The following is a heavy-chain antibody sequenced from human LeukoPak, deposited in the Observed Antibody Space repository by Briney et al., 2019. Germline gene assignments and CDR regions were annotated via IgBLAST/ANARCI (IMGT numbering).Heavy chain of an antibody. CDR1: GGSISSSSYY. Sequence: PSETLSLTCTVSGGSISSSSYYWGWIRQPPGKGLEWIGSIYHSGSTYYNPSLKSRVTISVDTSKNQFSLKLSSVTAADTAVYYCARLLIVTATEDYWGQGTLVTVSS. CDR3: ARLLIVTATEDY. D-gene: IGHD5-18*01. J-gene: IGHJ4*02. V-gene: IGHV4-39*07. CDR2: IYHSGST.